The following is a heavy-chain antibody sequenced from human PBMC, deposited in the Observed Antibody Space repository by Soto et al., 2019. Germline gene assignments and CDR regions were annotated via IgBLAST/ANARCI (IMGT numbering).Heavy chain of an antibody. CDR3: AKDTDYGDYGFDY. V-gene: IGHV3-23*01. D-gene: IGHD4-17*01. CDR1: GFTFSSYT. J-gene: IGHJ4*02. CDR2: ISGSGGST. Sequence: EVQLLESGGGLVQPGGSLRLSCAASGFTFSSYTMSWVRQAPGKGLEWVSAISGSGGSTYYADSVKGRFTISRDNSKNTLYLQMNSLRAEDTAVYYCAKDTDYGDYGFDYWGQGTLVTVSS.